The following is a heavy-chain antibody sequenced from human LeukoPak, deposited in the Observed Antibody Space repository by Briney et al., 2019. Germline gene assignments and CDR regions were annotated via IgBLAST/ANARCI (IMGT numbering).Heavy chain of an antibody. J-gene: IGHJ4*02. D-gene: IGHD5-12*01. V-gene: IGHV3-7*04. CDR2: IKQDGSEQ. Sequence: GGSLRLSCAASGFIFSTYWMTWVRQAPGKGLEWVANIKQDGSEQYYVDSVKGRFTISRDNARNSLYLQMNSLRAEDTALYYCARAPAQGSGYDFILSYWGQGTLVTVSS. CDR3: ARAPAQGSGYDFILSY. CDR1: GFIFSTYW.